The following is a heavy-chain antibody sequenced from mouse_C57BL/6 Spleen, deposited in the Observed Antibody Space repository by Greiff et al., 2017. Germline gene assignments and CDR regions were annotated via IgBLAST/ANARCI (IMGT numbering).Heavy chain of an antibody. CDR3: AREGMDYYAMDY. J-gene: IGHJ4*01. CDR2: INPYNGGT. V-gene: IGHV1-19*01. Sequence: EVQLQQSGPVLVKPGASVKMSCKASGYTFTDYYMNWVKQSHGKSLEWIGVINPYNGGTSYNQKFKGKATLTVDKSPSTAYMELHSLTSEDSAVYYCAREGMDYYAMDYWCQGTSVTVSS. CDR1: GYTFTDYY.